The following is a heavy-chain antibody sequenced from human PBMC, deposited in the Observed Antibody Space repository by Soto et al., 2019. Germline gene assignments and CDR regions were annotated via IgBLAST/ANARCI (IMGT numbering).Heavy chain of an antibody. Sequence: SQTLSLTCAISGDSVSSNSAAWNWIRLSPSRGLEWLARTYYRSRWYNDYAVSVRSRITVNPDTSKNQFSLQLTSVTPEDTAVYYCARGGRGLLGYRNDGSCRNWFDPWGQGTLVTVSS. D-gene: IGHD2-15*01. J-gene: IGHJ5*02. CDR3: ARGGRGLLGYRNDGSCRNWFDP. CDR2: TYYRSRWYN. V-gene: IGHV6-1*01. CDR1: GDSVSSNSAA.